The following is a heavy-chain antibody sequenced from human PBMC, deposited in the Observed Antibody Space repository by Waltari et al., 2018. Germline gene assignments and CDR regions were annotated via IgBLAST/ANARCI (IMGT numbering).Heavy chain of an antibody. D-gene: IGHD5-12*01. Sequence: EVQLVESGGGLVQPGGSLQLSCVVSGFGLSGSAIQWVRQAPGKGLEWVGRNRNKTNNHATRYAASVTGRFTISRDDSKNTAYLQMDSLKIEDTAMYFCTRVVWGGYSGDFDYWGQGTLVTVSS. V-gene: IGHV3-73*02. CDR2: NRNKTNNHAT. CDR1: GFGLSGSA. CDR3: TRVVWGGYSGDFDY. J-gene: IGHJ4*02.